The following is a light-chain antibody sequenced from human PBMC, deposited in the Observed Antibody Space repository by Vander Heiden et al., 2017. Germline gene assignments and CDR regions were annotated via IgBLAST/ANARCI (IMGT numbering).Light chain of an antibody. CDR2: AAS. J-gene: IGKJ1*01. V-gene: IGKV1-39*01. Sequence: DIQMTQSPSSLSASVGDRVTITCRASQSISSYLNWYQQKPGKAPKLLIYAASSLQSGVPSRFSGSGSGTDFTLTISSRQPEDFATYYCQQNDSNSMCTFGQGTKVEIK. CDR3: QQNDSNSMCT. CDR1: QSISSY.